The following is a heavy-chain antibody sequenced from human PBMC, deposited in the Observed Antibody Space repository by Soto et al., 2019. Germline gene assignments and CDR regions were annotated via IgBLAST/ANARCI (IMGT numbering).Heavy chain of an antibody. CDR1: VWTCIIYG. Sequence: GGSXRLSGSSCVWTCIIYGMSWFRQAPGKGLEWVANIKQDGSEKYYVDSVKGRFTISRDNAKNSLYLQMNSLRAEETAVYYRARTRPITMLALVHAVFDLWGQGTM. J-gene: IGHJ3*01. CDR2: IKQDGSEK. V-gene: IGHV3-7*03. D-gene: IGHD3-22*01. CDR3: ARTRPITMLALVHAVFDL.